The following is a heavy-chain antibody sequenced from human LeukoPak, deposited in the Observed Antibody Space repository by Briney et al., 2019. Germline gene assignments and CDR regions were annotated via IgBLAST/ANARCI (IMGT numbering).Heavy chain of an antibody. CDR1: GYTFTSYY. Sequence: ASVKVSCKASGYTFTSYYMHWVRQAPGQGLEWMGIINPSGGSTSYAQKFQGRVTMTRDTSTSTVYVELSSLRSEDTAVYYCARGGADMPWGDWFDPWGQGTLVTVSS. CDR3: ARGGADMPWGDWFDP. CDR2: INPSGGST. V-gene: IGHV1-46*01. D-gene: IGHD2-2*01. J-gene: IGHJ5*02.